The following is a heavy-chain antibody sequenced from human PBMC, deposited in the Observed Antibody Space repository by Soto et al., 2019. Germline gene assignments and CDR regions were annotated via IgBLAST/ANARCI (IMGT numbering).Heavy chain of an antibody. V-gene: IGHV1-46*02. D-gene: IGHD3-16*01. CDR1: GCSVERYF. Sequence: ASLKSSCNETGCSVERYFMHWGRQAPGQWLEWLGLINPSADTTTYAQKFQGRVTMTWDTSTNTVFMDVSSLRSEDTAIYYCASGGSTPVVCYYCCLDV. CDR2: INPSADTT. J-gene: IGHJ6*01. CDR3: ASGGSTPVVCYYCCLDV.